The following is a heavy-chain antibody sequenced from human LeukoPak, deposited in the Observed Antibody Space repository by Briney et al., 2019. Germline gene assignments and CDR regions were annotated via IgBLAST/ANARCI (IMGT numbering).Heavy chain of an antibody. CDR1: GGSFSSYY. V-gene: IGHV4-59*08. CDR3: ARGTITMVRGVISNWFDP. Sequence: SETLSLTCTVSGGSFSSYYWSWIRQPPGKGLEWIGYIYYSGSTNYNPSLKSRVTISVDTSKNQFSLKLSSVTAADTAVYYCARGTITMVRGVISNWFDPWGQGTLVTVSS. CDR2: IYYSGST. D-gene: IGHD3-10*01. J-gene: IGHJ5*02.